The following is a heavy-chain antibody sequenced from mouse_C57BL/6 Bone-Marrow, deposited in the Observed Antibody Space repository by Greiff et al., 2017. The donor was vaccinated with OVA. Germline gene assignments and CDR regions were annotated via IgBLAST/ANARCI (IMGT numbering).Heavy chain of an antibody. CDR3: AMLYYDFSYYFDY. D-gene: IGHD2-4*01. J-gene: IGHJ2*01. CDR1: GYTFPDYY. CDR2: INPNNGGT. Sequence: EVQLQQSGPELVKPGASVKISCKASGYTFPDYYMNWVKQSHGKSLEWIGDINPNNGGTSYNQKFKGKATLTVDKSSSTAYMERRSLTSEDSAVYYCAMLYYDFSYYFDYWGQGTTLTVSS. V-gene: IGHV1-26*01.